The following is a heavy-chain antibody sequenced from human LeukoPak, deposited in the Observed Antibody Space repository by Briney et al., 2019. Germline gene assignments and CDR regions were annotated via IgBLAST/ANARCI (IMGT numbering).Heavy chain of an antibody. J-gene: IGHJ4*02. V-gene: IGHV4-59*12. CDR2: IYYSGST. CDR3: ARSYSSSSAVDY. CDR1: GGSISDYY. D-gene: IGHD6-6*01. Sequence: SETLSLTCTVSGGSISDYYWSWIRQPPGKGLEWIGYIYYSGSTNYNPSLKSRVTMSVDTSKNQFSLKLSSVTAADTAVYYCARSYSSSSAVDYWGQGTLVTVSS.